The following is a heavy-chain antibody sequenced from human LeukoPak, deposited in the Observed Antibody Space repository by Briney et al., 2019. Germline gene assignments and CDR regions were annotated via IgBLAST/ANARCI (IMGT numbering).Heavy chain of an antibody. Sequence: SETLSLTCTVSGGSISSYYWSWIRQPAGKGLEWIGRIYTSGSTNCNPSLKSRVTMSVDASKNQFSLKLSSVTAADTAVYYCARDVDYYYGSGSYYQNWFDPWGQGTLVTVSS. CDR1: GGSISSYY. CDR2: IYTSGST. CDR3: ARDVDYYYGSGSYYQNWFDP. V-gene: IGHV4-4*07. J-gene: IGHJ5*02. D-gene: IGHD3-10*01.